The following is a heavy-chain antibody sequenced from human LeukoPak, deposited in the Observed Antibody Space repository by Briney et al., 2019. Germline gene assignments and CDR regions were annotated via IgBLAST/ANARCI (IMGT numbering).Heavy chain of an antibody. J-gene: IGHJ3*02. D-gene: IGHD3-16*01. CDR2: IKQDGSEK. CDR1: GFTFSSHW. V-gene: IGHV3-7*05. Sequence: GGSLRLSRAGSGFTFSSHWMTWVRQAPGAGLEWVAIIKQDGSEKYYVDSVKGRFTISRDNAKNSLYLQMSSLRAEDTAIYYCARGAGLNGLAFDIWGLGTMVTVSS. CDR3: ARGAGLNGLAFDI.